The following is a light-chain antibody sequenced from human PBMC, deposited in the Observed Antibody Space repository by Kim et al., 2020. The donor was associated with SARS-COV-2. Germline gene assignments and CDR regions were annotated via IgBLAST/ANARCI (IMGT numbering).Light chain of an antibody. V-gene: IGKV1-12*01. J-gene: IGKJ5*01. CDR1: QEINDR. Sequence: ASVGDTVSITCRASQEINDRLAWYQQKPGKAPKVLIYAASSLQSGVPSRFSGSGSGTDFTLTVSSLQPEDSATYYCQQAKSYPITFGRGTRLEIK. CDR2: AAS. CDR3: QQAKSYPIT.